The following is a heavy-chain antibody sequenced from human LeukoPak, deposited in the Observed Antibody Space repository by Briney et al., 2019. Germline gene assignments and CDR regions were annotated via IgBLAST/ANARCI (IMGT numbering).Heavy chain of an antibody. CDR3: TTDVWLSRYMDV. CDR1: GFTFSSYG. Sequence: PGGSLRLSCAASGFTFSSYGMSWVRQAPGKGLEWVSSISSSSSYIYYADSVKGRFTISRDNAKNSLYLQMNSLKTEDTAVYYCTTDVWLSRYMDVWGKGTTVTVSS. D-gene: IGHD3-10*01. J-gene: IGHJ6*03. V-gene: IGHV3-21*03. CDR2: ISSSSSYI.